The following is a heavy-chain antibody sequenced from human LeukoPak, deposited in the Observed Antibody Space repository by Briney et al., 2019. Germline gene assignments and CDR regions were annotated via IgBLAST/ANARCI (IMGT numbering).Heavy chain of an antibody. D-gene: IGHD4-17*01. CDR1: GFTFSSYW. CDR2: IKQDGSEK. Sequence: GGSRRLSCAASGFTFSSYWMSWVRQAPGKGLEWVANIKQDGSEKYYVDSVKGRFTISRDNAKNSLYLQMNSLRAEDTAVYYCAGGYGDFYYYYYYMDVWGKGTTVTVSS. CDR3: AGGYGDFYYYYYYMDV. J-gene: IGHJ6*03. V-gene: IGHV3-7*01.